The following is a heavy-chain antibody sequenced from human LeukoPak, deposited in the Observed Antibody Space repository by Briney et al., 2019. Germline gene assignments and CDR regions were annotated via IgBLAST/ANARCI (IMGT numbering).Heavy chain of an antibody. J-gene: IGHJ4*02. D-gene: IGHD3-9*01. V-gene: IGHV1-2*02. Sequence: ASVKVSCKASGYTFTGYYMHWVRQASGQGLEWMGWINPNSGGTNYAQKVQGRVTMTRDTSISTAYMELSRLRSDDTAVYYCARDDILTGAYYFDYWGQGTLVTVSS. CDR2: INPNSGGT. CDR1: GYTFTGYY. CDR3: ARDDILTGAYYFDY.